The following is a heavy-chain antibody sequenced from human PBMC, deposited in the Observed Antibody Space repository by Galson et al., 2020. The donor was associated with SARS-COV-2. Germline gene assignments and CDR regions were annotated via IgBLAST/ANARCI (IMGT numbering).Heavy chain of an antibody. CDR1: GVSVISGGTY. J-gene: IGHJ4*02. V-gene: IGHV4-31*03. Sequence: SETLSLTCTVSGVSVISGGTYWTWIRQHPGKGLEWIGHIFSSVTTYYSPSLKSRVTISVDTSQNQFSLRLSSVTAADTAVYYCARGRFYDSTGYTTSFYFDSWGEGALVTVSS. CDR2: IFSSVTT. CDR3: ARGRFYDSTGYTTSFYFDS. D-gene: IGHD3-22*01.